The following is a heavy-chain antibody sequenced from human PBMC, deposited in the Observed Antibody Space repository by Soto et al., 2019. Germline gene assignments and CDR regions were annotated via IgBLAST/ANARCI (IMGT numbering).Heavy chain of an antibody. D-gene: IGHD3-10*01. CDR2: ISYDGSNK. CDR3: ASTVGGYGSGSDRALGAFDI. Sequence: QVQLVESGGGVVQPGRSLRLSCAASGFTFSSYAMHWLRQAPGKGLEWVAVISYDGSNKYYADSVKGRFTISRDNSKNTLYLQMNSLRAEDTAVYYCASTVGGYGSGSDRALGAFDIWGQGTMVTVSS. J-gene: IGHJ3*02. V-gene: IGHV3-30-3*01. CDR1: GFTFSSYA.